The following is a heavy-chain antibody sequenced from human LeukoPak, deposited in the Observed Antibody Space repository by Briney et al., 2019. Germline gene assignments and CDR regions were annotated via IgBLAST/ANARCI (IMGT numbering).Heavy chain of an antibody. Sequence: GGSLRLSCAASGFTFSAYTMHWVRQAPGKGLEYVSAISSNVGSTYFANSVKGRFTISRDNSKNTLYLQMDSLRAEDMAVYYRARAHSTGWQKFYYGMDVWGQGTTVTVSS. V-gene: IGHV3-64*01. D-gene: IGHD6-19*01. CDR1: GFTFSAYT. CDR2: ISSNVGST. J-gene: IGHJ6*02. CDR3: ARAHSTGWQKFYYGMDV.